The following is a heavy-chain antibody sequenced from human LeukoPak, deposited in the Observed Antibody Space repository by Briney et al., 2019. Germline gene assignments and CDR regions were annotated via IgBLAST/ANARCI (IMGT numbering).Heavy chain of an antibody. CDR2: IRGNGATT. J-gene: IGHJ4*02. CDR3: AKGQSSGWFDY. D-gene: IGHD6-19*01. V-gene: IGHV3-23*01. Sequence: PGGSLRLSCAASGITFSSHAMTWVRQAPGKGLEWVAAIRGNGATTDYADSVKGRFTISRDNSKNTLYLQMNSLRAEDTAVYYCAKGQSSGWFDYWGQGTLVTVSS. CDR1: GITFSSHA.